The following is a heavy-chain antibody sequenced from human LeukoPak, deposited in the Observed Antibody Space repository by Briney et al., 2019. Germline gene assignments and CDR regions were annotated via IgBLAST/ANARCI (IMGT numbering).Heavy chain of an antibody. V-gene: IGHV5-51*01. CDR2: IYPGDSDT. CDR3: ARHPGSAYYYYYYMDV. Sequence: GESLKISCKGSGYSFTSYWIGWVRQMPGKGLEWMGIIYPGDSDTRYSPSFQGQVTISADKSISTAYLQWSSLKASDTAIYYCARHPGSAYYYYYYMDVWGKGTTVTVSS. CDR1: GYSFTSYW. J-gene: IGHJ6*03. D-gene: IGHD1-14*01.